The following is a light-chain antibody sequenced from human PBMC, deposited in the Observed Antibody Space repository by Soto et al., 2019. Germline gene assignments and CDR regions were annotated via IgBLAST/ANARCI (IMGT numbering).Light chain of an antibody. CDR2: EVS. J-gene: IGLJ2*01. CDR3: WSYARSSTPVVV. CDR1: SSDVGSYNL. V-gene: IGLV2-23*02. Sequence: QSALTQPASVSGSPGQSITISCTGTSSDVGSYNLVTWYQQHPGKAPKLMIYEVSKRPSGVSNRFSGSKSGNTASLTISGLQAEDEADYYCWSYARSSTPVVVFGGGPKLTFL.